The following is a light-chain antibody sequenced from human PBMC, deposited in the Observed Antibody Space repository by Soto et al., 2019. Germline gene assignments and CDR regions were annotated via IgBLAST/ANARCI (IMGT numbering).Light chain of an antibody. Sequence: QPALTQPASVFGSPGQSITISCTGTSSDVGGYDYVSWYQLHPGKAPKLMVFEVSNRPSGVSYRFSGSKSGNTASLTISGLRAEDEADYFCSSYSIRTAYLFGTGTKVTVL. CDR3: SSYSIRTAYL. V-gene: IGLV2-14*01. CDR2: EVS. J-gene: IGLJ1*01. CDR1: SSDVGGYDY.